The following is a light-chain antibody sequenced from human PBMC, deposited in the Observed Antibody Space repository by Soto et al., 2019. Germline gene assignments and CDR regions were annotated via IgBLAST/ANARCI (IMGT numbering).Light chain of an antibody. V-gene: IGLV3-21*02. J-gene: IGLJ1*01. CDR2: DDS. CDR1: NIGGKS. CDR3: QVWESGRGV. Sequence: SSELTQPPSVSVAPGQTARITCWGNNIGGKSVHWYQQKPGQAPVLVVYDDSDRPSGIPERFSGSNSVNTATLTISRVAAGDEADYYCQVWESGRGVFGTGTKVTVL.